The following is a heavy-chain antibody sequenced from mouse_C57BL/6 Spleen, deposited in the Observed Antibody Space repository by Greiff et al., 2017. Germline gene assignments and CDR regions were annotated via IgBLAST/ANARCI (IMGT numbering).Heavy chain of an antibody. D-gene: IGHD2-4*01. CDR3: ARSEDYDEAGYFDY. CDR2: IYPGSGST. CDR1: GYTFTSYW. V-gene: IGHV1-55*01. Sequence: QVQLQQPGAELVKPGASVKMSCKASGYTFTSYWITWVKQRPGQGLEWIGDIYPGSGSTNYNEKFKSKATLTVDTSSSTAYMQLSSLTSEDSAVYYCARSEDYDEAGYFDYWGQGTTLTVSS. J-gene: IGHJ2*01.